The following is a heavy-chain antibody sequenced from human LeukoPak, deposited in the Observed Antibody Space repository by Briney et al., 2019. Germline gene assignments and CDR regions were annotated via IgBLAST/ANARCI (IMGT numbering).Heavy chain of an antibody. J-gene: IGHJ6*02. CDR3: ARSSQLLLNYYYGMDV. V-gene: IGHV1-8*01. CDR2: MKPNSGNT. Sequence: ASVRVSCKASGYTFTSYDINWGRQATGQGLEWMGWMKPNSGNTGYAQKFQGRVTMTRNTSISTAYMELSSLRSEDTAVYYCARSSQLLLNYYYGMDVWGQGTTVTVSS. D-gene: IGHD2-15*01. CDR1: GYTFTSYD.